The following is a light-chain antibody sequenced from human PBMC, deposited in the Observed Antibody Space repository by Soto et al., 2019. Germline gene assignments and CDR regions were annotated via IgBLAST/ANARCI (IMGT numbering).Light chain of an antibody. CDR3: QQYGSSPPIT. CDR1: QSVSSSY. CDR2: GAS. J-gene: IGKJ5*01. V-gene: IGKV3-20*01. Sequence: EIVLTQSPGTLSLSPGERATLSCRASQSVSSSYLAWYQQKPGQAPRLLIYGASSRATGIPDRFSGSGSGTDFTLTISRLEPEDFAVYYCQQYGSSPPITFRQGPRLEIK.